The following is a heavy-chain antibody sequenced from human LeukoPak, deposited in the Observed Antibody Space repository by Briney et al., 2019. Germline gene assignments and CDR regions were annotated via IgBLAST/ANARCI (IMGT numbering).Heavy chain of an antibody. CDR1: GGSISSGGYY. CDR3: ARDHSSSGYYWFDP. Sequence: PSQTLSLTCTVSGGSISSGGYYWSWIRQHPGKGLECIGYIYYSGSTYYNPSLKSRVTMSVDTSKNQFSLKLSSVTAADTAVYYCARDHSSSGYYWFDPWGQGTLVTVSS. J-gene: IGHJ5*02. D-gene: IGHD3-22*01. CDR2: IYYSGST. V-gene: IGHV4-31*03.